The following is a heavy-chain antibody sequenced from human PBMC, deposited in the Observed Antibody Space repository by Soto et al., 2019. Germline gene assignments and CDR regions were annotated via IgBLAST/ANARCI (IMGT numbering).Heavy chain of an antibody. CDR2: MNPNSGNT. D-gene: IGHD2-2*01. Sequence: ASVKVSCKASGYTFTSYDINWVRQATGQGLEWMGWMNPNSGNTGYAQKFQGRVTMTRNTSISTAYMELSSLRSEDTAVYYCARAGYCSSTSCYENWFDPWGQGTLVTVSS. J-gene: IGHJ5*02. CDR1: GYTFTSYD. CDR3: ARAGYCSSTSCYENWFDP. V-gene: IGHV1-8*01.